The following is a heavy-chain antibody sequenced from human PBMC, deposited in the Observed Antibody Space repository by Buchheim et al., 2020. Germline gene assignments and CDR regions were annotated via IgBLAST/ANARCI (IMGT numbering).Heavy chain of an antibody. CDR2: ISYDGSNK. D-gene: IGHD1-26*01. Sequence: QVQLVESGGGVVQPGRSLRLSCAASGFTFSSYAMHWVRQAPGKGLEWVAVISYDGSNKYYADSVKGRFTISRDNSKNTLYLQMNSLRAEDTAVYYCARMGGSYGDDAFDIWGQGT. CDR3: ARMGGSYGDDAFDI. V-gene: IGHV3-30-3*01. J-gene: IGHJ3*02. CDR1: GFTFSSYA.